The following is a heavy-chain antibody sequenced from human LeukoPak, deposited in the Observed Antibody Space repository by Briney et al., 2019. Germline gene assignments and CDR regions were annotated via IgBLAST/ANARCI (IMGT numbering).Heavy chain of an antibody. Sequence: SGPALVKPTQTLTLTCTFSGFSLSTSGMCVSWIRQPPGKALEWLARIDWDDDRYYGTSLKTRLTISKDTSKNQVVLTMTNMDPVDTATYYCARTQWLVRGNWFDPWGQGTLVTVSS. CDR2: IDWDDDR. CDR1: GFSLSTSGMC. J-gene: IGHJ5*02. V-gene: IGHV2-70*11. CDR3: ARTQWLVRGNWFDP. D-gene: IGHD6-19*01.